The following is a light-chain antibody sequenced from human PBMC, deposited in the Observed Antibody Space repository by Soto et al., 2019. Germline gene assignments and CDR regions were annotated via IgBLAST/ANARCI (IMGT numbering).Light chain of an antibody. CDR1: QSVSSN. J-gene: IGKJ2*01. V-gene: IGKV3-15*01. CDR3: QQYNNWPIYT. Sequence: EIVMPQSPATLSVSPGERATLSCRASQSVSSNLAWFQQKPGQAPSLLIYDASTRATGIPARFSGSGSGTEFTLTISSLQSEDFAAYYCQQYNNWPIYTFGQGTQLEIK. CDR2: DAS.